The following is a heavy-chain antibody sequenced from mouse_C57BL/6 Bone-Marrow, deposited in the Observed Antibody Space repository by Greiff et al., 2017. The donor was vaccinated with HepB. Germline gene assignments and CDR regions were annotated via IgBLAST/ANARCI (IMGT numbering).Heavy chain of an antibody. CDR2: ISNGGGST. D-gene: IGHD1-1*01. Sequence: EVQLVESGGGLVQPGGSLKLSCAASGFTFSDYYMYWVRQTPEKRLEWVAYISNGGGSTYYPDTVKGRFTISRDNAKNTLYLQMSRLKSEDTAMYYCARHPYYYGSPFDYWGQGTTLTVSS. V-gene: IGHV5-12*01. CDR1: GFTFSDYY. CDR3: ARHPYYYGSPFDY. J-gene: IGHJ2*01.